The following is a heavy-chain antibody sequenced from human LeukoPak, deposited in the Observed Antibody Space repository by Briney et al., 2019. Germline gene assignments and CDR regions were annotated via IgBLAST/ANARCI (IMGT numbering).Heavy chain of an antibody. CDR2: IWYDGSNK. D-gene: IGHD1-14*01. V-gene: IGHV3-33*01. Sequence: GGSLRLSCAASGFTFSSYGMHWVRQAPGKGLEWVAVIWYDGSNKYYADSVKGRFTISRDNSKNTLYLQMNSLRAEDTAVYYCARVNRVHYGMDVWGQGTTVTVSS. J-gene: IGHJ6*02. CDR3: ARVNRVHYGMDV. CDR1: GFTFSSYG.